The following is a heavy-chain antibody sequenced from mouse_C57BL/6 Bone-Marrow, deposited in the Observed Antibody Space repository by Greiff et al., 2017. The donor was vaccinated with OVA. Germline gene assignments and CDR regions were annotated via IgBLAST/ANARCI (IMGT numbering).Heavy chain of an antibody. CDR2: INPNNGGT. CDR3: ARSYDYDEGAYFDY. CDR1: GYTFTDYN. V-gene: IGHV1-22*01. D-gene: IGHD2-4*01. Sequence: VQLQQSGPELVKPGASVKMSCKASGYTFTDYNMHWVKQSHGKSLEWIGYINPNNGGTSYNQKFKGKATLTVNKSSSTAYMELRSLTSEDSAVXYCARSYDYDEGAYFDYWGQGTTLTVSS. J-gene: IGHJ2*01.